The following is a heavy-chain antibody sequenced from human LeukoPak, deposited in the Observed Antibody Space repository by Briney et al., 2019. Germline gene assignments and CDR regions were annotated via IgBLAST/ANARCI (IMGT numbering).Heavy chain of an antibody. CDR3: ASHDYYDSSGYYFNWFDP. V-gene: IGHV1-18*01. J-gene: IGHJ5*02. CDR2: ISAYNGNT. CDR1: GYTFTSYG. Sequence: ASVKVSCKASGYTFTSYGISWVRQAPGQGLEWMGWISAYNGNTNYAQKLQGRVTMTTDTSTSTAYMELRSLRSDDTAVYYCASHDYYDSSGYYFNWFDPWGQGTLVTVSS. D-gene: IGHD3-22*01.